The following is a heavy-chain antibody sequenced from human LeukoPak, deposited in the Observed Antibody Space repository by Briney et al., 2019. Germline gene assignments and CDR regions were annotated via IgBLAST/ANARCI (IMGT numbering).Heavy chain of an antibody. CDR2: ISAYNGNT. V-gene: IGHV1-18*01. D-gene: IGHD3-22*01. CDR3: ACNSYYYDSSGYYWALDY. Sequence: GASVKVSCKASGYTFTSYGISWVRQAPGQGLEWMGWISAYNGNTNYAQKLQGRVTMTTDTSTSTAYMELRSLRSDDTAVYYCACNSYYYDSSGYYWALDYSGQGTLVTVSS. CDR1: GYTFTSYG. J-gene: IGHJ4*02.